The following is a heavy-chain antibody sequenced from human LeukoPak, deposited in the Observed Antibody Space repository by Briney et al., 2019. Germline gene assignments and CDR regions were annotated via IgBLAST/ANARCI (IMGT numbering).Heavy chain of an antibody. V-gene: IGHV4-34*01. CDR2: INHSGST. CDR3: ARHGPFRSFDY. Sequence: SETLSLTCAVYGGSFSGYYWSWIRQPPGKGLEWIGEINHSGSTNYNPSLKSRVTISVDTSKNQFSLKLSSVTAADTAQYYCARHGPFRSFDYWGQGPLVTVSS. J-gene: IGHJ4*02. CDR1: GGSFSGYY.